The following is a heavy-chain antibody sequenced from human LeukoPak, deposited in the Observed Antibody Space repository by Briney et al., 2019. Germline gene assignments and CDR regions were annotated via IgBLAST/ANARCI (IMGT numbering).Heavy chain of an antibody. CDR1: GFTFSSYG. V-gene: IGHV3-30*03. CDR2: MSYDGSNK. CDR3: ATAPNYSSSRLPFDY. J-gene: IGHJ4*02. D-gene: IGHD6-13*01. Sequence: PGRSLRLSCAASGFTFSSYGMHWVRQAPGKGLEWVAVMSYDGSNKYYADSVKGRFTISRDNSENTLYLQMNSLRPDDTAVYYCATAPNYSSSRLPFDYWGQGTLVTVSS.